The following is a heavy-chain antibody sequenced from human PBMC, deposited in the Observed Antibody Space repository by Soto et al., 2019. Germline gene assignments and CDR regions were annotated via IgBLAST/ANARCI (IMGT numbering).Heavy chain of an antibody. J-gene: IGHJ3*02. V-gene: IGHV3-30-3*01. Sequence: QVQLVESGGGVVQPGRSLRLSCAASGFTFSSYAMHWVRQAPGKGLEWVAVISYDGSNKYYADSVKGRFTISRDNSKNTLYLQMNSLRAEDTAVYYCARDDDAFYIWGQGTMVTVSS. CDR3: ARDDDAFYI. CDR2: ISYDGSNK. CDR1: GFTFSSYA.